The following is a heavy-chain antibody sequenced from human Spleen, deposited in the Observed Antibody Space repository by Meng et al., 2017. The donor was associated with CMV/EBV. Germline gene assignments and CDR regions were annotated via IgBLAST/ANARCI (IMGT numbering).Heavy chain of an antibody. V-gene: IGHV3-21*04. J-gene: IGHJ6*02. Sequence: GGSLRLSCAASGFTFSSYSMNWVRQAPGKGLEWVSSVTSSSSYIYYADSVKGRFTISRDNAKNSLYLQMNSLRAEDTAVYYCAREAVPAAILDYYYYYGMDVWGQGTTVTVSS. CDR3: AREAVPAAILDYYYYYGMDV. CDR2: VTSSSSYI. CDR1: GFTFSSYS. D-gene: IGHD2-2*02.